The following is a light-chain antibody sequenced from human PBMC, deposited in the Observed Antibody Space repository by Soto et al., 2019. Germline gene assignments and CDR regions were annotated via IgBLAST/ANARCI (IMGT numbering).Light chain of an antibody. J-gene: IGKJ4*01. Sequence: DVQMTQSPSTLSASVGDRVTITCRASQGISNRLAWYQQKPGKAPKLLIYQASSLKSGVPSRFGGSGSGTEFTLTITSLQPDDFATYYCQQYDTFGGGTKVEIK. CDR2: QAS. CDR1: QGISNR. V-gene: IGKV1-5*03. CDR3: QQYDT.